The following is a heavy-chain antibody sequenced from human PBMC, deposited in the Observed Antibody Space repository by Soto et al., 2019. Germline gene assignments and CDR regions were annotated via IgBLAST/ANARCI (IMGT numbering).Heavy chain of an antibody. D-gene: IGHD3-10*01. CDR3: AKLGFDYYYGMDV. V-gene: IGHV3-23*01. CDR1: GFTFTNYG. CDR2: ISGGAGST. J-gene: IGHJ6*02. Sequence: AGGSLRLSCVASGFTFTNYGMSWVRQAPGKGLEWVSAISGGAGSTYYADSVKGRFTISRDNSKNTLYLQMNSLRAEDTAVYYCAKLGFDYYYGMDVWGLGTTVTVSS.